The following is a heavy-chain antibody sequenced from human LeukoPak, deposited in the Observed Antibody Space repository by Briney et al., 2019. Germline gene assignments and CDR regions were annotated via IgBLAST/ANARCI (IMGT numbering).Heavy chain of an antibody. CDR1: GGSISSGGYY. D-gene: IGHD1-26*01. CDR3: ARAWRGSYRSLWFDP. Sequence: SQTLSLTCTVSGGSISSGGYYWSWIRQHPGKGLEWIGYIYYSRSTYYNPSLKSRVTISVDTSKNQFSLKLSSVTAADTAVYYCARAWRGSYRSLWFDPWGQGTLVTVSS. J-gene: IGHJ5*02. CDR2: IYYSRST. V-gene: IGHV4-31*03.